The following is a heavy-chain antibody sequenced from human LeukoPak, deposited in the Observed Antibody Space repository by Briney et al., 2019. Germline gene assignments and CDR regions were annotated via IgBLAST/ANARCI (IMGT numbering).Heavy chain of an antibody. Sequence: GGSLRLSCAASRFTFSSYAMSWVRQAPGRGLEWVSTISGGGGSTYYSDSVKGRFTISRDNAKNSLYLQMNSLRAEDTAVYYCARAHYYDSSGLDFWGQGTLVTVSS. CDR1: RFTFSSYA. J-gene: IGHJ4*02. V-gene: IGHV3-23*01. CDR3: ARAHYYDSSGLDF. CDR2: ISGGGGST. D-gene: IGHD3-22*01.